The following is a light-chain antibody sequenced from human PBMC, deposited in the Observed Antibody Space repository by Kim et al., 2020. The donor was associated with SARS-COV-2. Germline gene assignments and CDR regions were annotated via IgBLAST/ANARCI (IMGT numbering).Light chain of an antibody. Sequence: VSMALGQTGRITCGGNNIGSKNVHWYQQKPGQAPVLVIYRDSNRPSGIPERFSGSNSGNTATLTISRAQAGDEADYYCQVWDSSNVFGTGTKVTVL. CDR1: NIGSKN. V-gene: IGLV3-9*01. CDR2: RDS. J-gene: IGLJ1*01. CDR3: QVWDSSNV.